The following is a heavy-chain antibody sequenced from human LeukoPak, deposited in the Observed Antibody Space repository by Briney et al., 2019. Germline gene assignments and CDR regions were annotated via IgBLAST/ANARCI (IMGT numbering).Heavy chain of an antibody. CDR3: ASSYDSSGYYLVY. CDR1: GGTFSSYA. D-gene: IGHD3-22*01. Sequence: SVTVSCKASGGTFSSYAISWVRQAPGQGVEWMGGIIPIFGIANYAQKFQGRVTVTADESTSTAYMELSSLRSEDTAVYYCASSYDSSGYYLVYWGQGTLVTVSS. CDR2: IIPIFGIA. V-gene: IGHV1-69*13. J-gene: IGHJ4*02.